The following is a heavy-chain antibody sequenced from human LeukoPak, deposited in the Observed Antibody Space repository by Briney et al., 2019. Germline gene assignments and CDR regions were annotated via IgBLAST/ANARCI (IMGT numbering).Heavy chain of an antibody. Sequence: ASVKVSCKASGGIFNNYAINWVRQAPGQGLEWMGRIVPMFGTVNYAEKFQDRVTITADKSTSTAYMELSSLRSEDAAVYYCASLGAKGIYYYYGMDVWGQGTTVTVSS. D-gene: IGHD1-26*01. J-gene: IGHJ6*02. V-gene: IGHV1-69*06. CDR2: IVPMFGTV. CDR3: ASLGAKGIYYYYGMDV. CDR1: GGIFNNYA.